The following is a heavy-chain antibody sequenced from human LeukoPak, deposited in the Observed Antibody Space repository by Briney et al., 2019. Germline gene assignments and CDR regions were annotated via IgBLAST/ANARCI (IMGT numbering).Heavy chain of an antibody. D-gene: IGHD3-10*01. CDR2: IIKSSTYV. CDR1: GFTFRTHS. Sequence: GGSLRLSCEASGFTFRTHSMNWVRQAPGKGLEWVSSIIKSSTYVYYADSVKGRFTISRDNANNSLFLQMNNLGVDDTGVYYCARGSGVHVWGQGTLVLVSS. CDR3: ARGSGVHV. V-gene: IGHV3-21*04. J-gene: IGHJ4*02.